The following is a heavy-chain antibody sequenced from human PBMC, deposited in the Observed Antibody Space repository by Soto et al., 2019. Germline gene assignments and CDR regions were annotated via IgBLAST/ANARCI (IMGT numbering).Heavy chain of an antibody. J-gene: IGHJ6*03. CDR1: GFTFSSYG. CDR3: ARDAAGDYQPLGYYYYYYYMDV. D-gene: IGHD4-17*01. CDR2: IWYDGSNK. Sequence: GGSLRLSCAASGFTFSSYGMHWVRQAPGKGLEWVAVIWYDGSNKYYADSVKGRFTISRDNSKNTLYLQMNSLRAEDTAVYYCARDAAGDYQPLGYYYYYYYMDVWGKGTTVTVSS. V-gene: IGHV3-33*01.